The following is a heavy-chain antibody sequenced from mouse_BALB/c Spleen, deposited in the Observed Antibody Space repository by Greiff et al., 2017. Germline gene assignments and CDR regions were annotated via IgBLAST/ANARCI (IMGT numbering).Heavy chain of an antibody. CDR1: GFTFNTNA. CDR3: VRDRGYGGYYYAMDY. J-gene: IGHJ4*01. V-gene: IGHV10S3*01. CDR2: IRSKSNNYAT. D-gene: IGHD1-2*01. Sequence: EADGGLVQPKGSLKLSCAASGFTFNTNAMNWVRQAPGKGLEWVARIRSKSNNYATYYADSVKDRFTISRDDSQSMLYLQMNNLKTEDTAMYYCVRDRGYGGYYYAMDYWGQGTSVTVSS.